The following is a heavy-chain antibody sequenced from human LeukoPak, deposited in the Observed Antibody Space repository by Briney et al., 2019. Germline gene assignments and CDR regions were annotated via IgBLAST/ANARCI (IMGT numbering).Heavy chain of an antibody. D-gene: IGHD6-13*01. J-gene: IGHJ4*02. V-gene: IGHV4-34*01. CDR1: GGSFSGYY. CDR3: AGQYSSSSDFDY. CDR2: INHSGST. Sequence: KPSETLSLTCAVYGGSFSGYYWSWIRQPPGKGLEWIGEINHSGSTNYNPSLKSRVTISVDTSKNQFSLKLSSVTAADTAVYYCAGQYSSSSDFDYWGQGTLVTVSS.